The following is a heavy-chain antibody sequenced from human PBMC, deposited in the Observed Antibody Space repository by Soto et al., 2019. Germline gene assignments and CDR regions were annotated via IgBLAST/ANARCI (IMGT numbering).Heavy chain of an antibody. J-gene: IGHJ4*02. CDR2: ISGSGIIT. V-gene: IGHV3-23*01. D-gene: IGHD4-17*01. CDR1: GFSFSSLA. Sequence: PWGSLRLSCRASGFSFSSLAVTWVRQAPGKGLEWVSSISGSGIITYYTDSVKGRFTISRDNSGNTLFLHMNSLRADDTAVYYCAKDPNGDYVGAFDSWGQGTLLTVSS. CDR3: AKDPNGDYVGAFDS.